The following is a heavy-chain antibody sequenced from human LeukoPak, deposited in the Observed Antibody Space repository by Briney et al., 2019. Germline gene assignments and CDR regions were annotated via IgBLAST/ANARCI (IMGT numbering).Heavy chain of an antibody. CDR1: GYTFTSYG. V-gene: IGHV1-18*01. CDR2: ISGYNGNT. D-gene: IGHD3-10*01. Sequence: ASVKVSCKASGYTFTSYGISWVRQAPGQGLEWMGWISGYNGNTNYAQKFQGRVTMTTDTSTSTVYMELRSLRSDDTAVYYCARDDNYGSGQPDDWGQGTLVTVSS. CDR3: ARDDNYGSGQPDD. J-gene: IGHJ4*02.